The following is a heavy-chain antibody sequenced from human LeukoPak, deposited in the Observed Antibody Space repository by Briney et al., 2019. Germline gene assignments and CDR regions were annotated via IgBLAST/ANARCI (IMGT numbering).Heavy chain of an antibody. J-gene: IGHJ4*02. CDR3: AKDLAPYSSISYFDY. V-gene: IGHV3-30*18. Sequence: GGSLRLSYAASGFTFSSYGMHWVRLAPGKGLEWVAVISYDGSNKYYADSVKGRFTISRDNSKNTLYLQMNSLRAEDTAVYYCAKDLAPYSSISYFDYWGQGTLVTASS. D-gene: IGHD6-19*01. CDR2: ISYDGSNK. CDR1: GFTFSSYG.